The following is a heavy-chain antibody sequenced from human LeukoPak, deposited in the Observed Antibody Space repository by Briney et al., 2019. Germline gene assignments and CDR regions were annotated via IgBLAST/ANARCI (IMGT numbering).Heavy chain of an antibody. CDR3: AKSWLRDYDILTGYYSGDY. CDR2: ISYDGSNK. Sequence: GGSLRPSCAASGFTFSSYGMHWVRQAPGKGLEWVAVISYDGSNKYYADSVKGRFTISRDNSKNTLYLQMNSLRAEDTAVYYCAKSWLRDYDILTGYYSGDYWGQGTLVTVSS. J-gene: IGHJ4*02. D-gene: IGHD3-9*01. V-gene: IGHV3-30*18. CDR1: GFTFSSYG.